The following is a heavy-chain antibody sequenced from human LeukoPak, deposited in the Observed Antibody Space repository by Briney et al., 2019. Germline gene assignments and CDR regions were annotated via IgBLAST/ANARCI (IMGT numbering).Heavy chain of an antibody. J-gene: IGHJ4*02. CDR3: ARVLYSRSKQYYFDY. V-gene: IGHV4-59*01. D-gene: IGHD6-6*01. CDR1: GGSISSYY. Sequence: SETLSLTCTVSGGSISSYYWSWIRQPPGKRLEWIGYIYYSGSTNYNPSLKSRVTISVDTSKNQFSLKLSSVTAADTAVYYCARVLYSRSKQYYFDYWGQGTLVTVSS. CDR2: IYYSGST.